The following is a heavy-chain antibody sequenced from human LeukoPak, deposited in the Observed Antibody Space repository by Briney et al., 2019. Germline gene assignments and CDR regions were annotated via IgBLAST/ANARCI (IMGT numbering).Heavy chain of an antibody. Sequence: TSESLSLTCAVYGASLSGFYCSSVRQPPGKGLELAGEIKHSRSTNYTTSFTSLVAVSVDTSKNQFSLKLSSVTAADTAVYYCARGLSADSGSYYQPTYFDYWGQGTLVTVSS. V-gene: IGHV4-34*01. CDR3: ARGLSADSGSYYQPTYFDY. CDR2: IKHSRST. J-gene: IGHJ4*02. D-gene: IGHD1-26*01. CDR1: GASLSGFY.